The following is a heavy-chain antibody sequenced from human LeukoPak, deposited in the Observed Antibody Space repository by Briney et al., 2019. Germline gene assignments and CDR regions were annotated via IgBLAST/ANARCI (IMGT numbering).Heavy chain of an antibody. Sequence: ASVKVSCTASGYTFTGYYMYWMRQAPGQGLEWVGWINPNTGGITYAQNFQGRVTMTRDTSISTAYMELSSLISDDTAVYFCARTLHADTGGWGAFDIWGQGTMVTVSS. CDR1: GYTFTGYY. CDR2: INPNTGGI. V-gene: IGHV1-2*02. D-gene: IGHD2-8*02. J-gene: IGHJ3*02. CDR3: ARTLHADTGGWGAFDI.